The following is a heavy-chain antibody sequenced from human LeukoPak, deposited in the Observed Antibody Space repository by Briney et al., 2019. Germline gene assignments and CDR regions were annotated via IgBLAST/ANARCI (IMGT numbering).Heavy chain of an antibody. D-gene: IGHD3-22*01. J-gene: IGHJ4*02. Sequence: PGGSLRLSCAASGFTFSSYAMSWVRQAPGKGLEWVSAISGSGGSTYYADSVKGRFTISRDNAKNSLYLQMNSLRAEDTAVYYCARETYPTYYYDSSGYSLDYWGQGTLVTVSS. CDR1: GFTFSSYA. V-gene: IGHV3-23*01. CDR3: ARETYPTYYYDSSGYSLDY. CDR2: ISGSGGST.